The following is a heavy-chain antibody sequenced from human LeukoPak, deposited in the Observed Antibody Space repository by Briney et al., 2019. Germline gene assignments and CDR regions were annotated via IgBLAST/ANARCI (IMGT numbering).Heavy chain of an antibody. Sequence: GGSLRLSCAASGITLSSYAMTWVRQAPGKGLEWVSSISGGTGDTYYADSVKGRFTISRDISKNTLYLQMNTLRAEDTAVYYCAKGTTGAPRGIDYWGQGTLVSVSS. V-gene: IGHV3-23*01. J-gene: IGHJ4*02. CDR3: AKGTTGAPRGIDY. D-gene: IGHD1-26*01. CDR2: ISGGTGDT. CDR1: GITLSSYA.